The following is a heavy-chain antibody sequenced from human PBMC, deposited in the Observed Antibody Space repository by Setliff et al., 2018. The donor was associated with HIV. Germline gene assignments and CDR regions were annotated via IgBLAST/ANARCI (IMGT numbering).Heavy chain of an antibody. CDR3: ARERQYYYFDY. CDR1: GFTFSNYW. Sequence: PGGSLRLSCAASGFTFSNYWMTWVRQAPGKGLEWVANIKQDGSEKYYLYSVKGRFTTSRDSAKNSLYLQMNSLRAKDTAVYYCARERQYYYFDYWGQGTLVTVSS. V-gene: IGHV3-7*03. CDR2: IKQDGSEK. D-gene: IGHD2-2*01. J-gene: IGHJ4*02.